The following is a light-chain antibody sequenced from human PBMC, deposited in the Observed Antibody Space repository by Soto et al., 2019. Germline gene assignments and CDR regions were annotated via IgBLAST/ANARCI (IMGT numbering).Light chain of an antibody. CDR2: GAS. CDR3: LQHYSYPLT. Sequence: ILMAQSPATLSVSPGERATLSCRASQRVSSNVAWYQQKTGQAPRFLLYGASARDTGVPARFSGSGSGTQFTLAISRLQPEDFESYDCLQHYSYPLTFGGGTKVDIK. J-gene: IGKJ4*01. V-gene: IGKV3-15*01. CDR1: QRVSSN.